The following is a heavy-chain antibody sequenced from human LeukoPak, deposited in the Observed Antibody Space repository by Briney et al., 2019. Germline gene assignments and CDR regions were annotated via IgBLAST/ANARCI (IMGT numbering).Heavy chain of an antibody. CDR3: ARDLRGGGHYYDSSGHISGIFDY. V-gene: IGHV3-30*04. D-gene: IGHD3-22*01. Sequence: GGSLRLSCAASGFTLSSYAMHWVRQAPGKGLEWVAVISYDGSNKCYADSVKGRFTISRDNSKNTLYLQMNSLRAEDTAVYYCARDLRGGGHYYDSSGHISGIFDYWGQGTLVTVSS. J-gene: IGHJ4*02. CDR1: GFTLSSYA. CDR2: ISYDGSNK.